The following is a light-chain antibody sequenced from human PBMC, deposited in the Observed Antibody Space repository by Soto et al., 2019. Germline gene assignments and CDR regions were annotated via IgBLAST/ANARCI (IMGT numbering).Light chain of an antibody. Sequence: EIVLTQSPGTLSLSPVERATLSCRASQSVSSSYLAWYQPKPGQAPRLLIYGASTRATGVPDRFSGSGSGTDFTLTISRLEPEDFAVYYCQQYGSSPYTFGQGTKVDIK. V-gene: IGKV3-20*01. CDR3: QQYGSSPYT. CDR1: QSVSSSY. J-gene: IGKJ2*01. CDR2: GAS.